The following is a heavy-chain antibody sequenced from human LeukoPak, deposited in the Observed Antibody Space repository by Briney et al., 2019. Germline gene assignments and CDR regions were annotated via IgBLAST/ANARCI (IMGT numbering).Heavy chain of an antibody. Sequence: XXXIXXXXVSSNSAAWNWIRQSPSRGLEWLGRTYYRSKWYNDYAVSVKSRITINPDTSKNQFSLQLNSVTPEDTAVYYCARGIVGAKRVAFDIWGQGTMVTVSS. D-gene: IGHD1-26*01. CDR2: TYYRSKWYN. CDR1: XXXVSSNSAA. V-gene: IGHV6-1*01. J-gene: IGHJ3*02. CDR3: ARGIVGAKRVAFDI.